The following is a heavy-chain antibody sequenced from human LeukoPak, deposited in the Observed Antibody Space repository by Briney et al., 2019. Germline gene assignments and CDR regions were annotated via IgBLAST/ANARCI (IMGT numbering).Heavy chain of an antibody. CDR1: GFTFNDYY. J-gene: IGHJ4*02. V-gene: IGHV1-2*02. D-gene: IGHD1-1*01. Sequence: AAVKVSCKASGFTFNDYYIHWVRQAPGQGLEWMGWFNPNTGCTDYAQNFQGRVTLTRDTSMNTAYMDLSRLTSDDTAVYYCAPGGTGTTTTFFDYWGQGTLVTVSS. CDR3: APGGTGTTTTFFDY. CDR2: FNPNTGCT.